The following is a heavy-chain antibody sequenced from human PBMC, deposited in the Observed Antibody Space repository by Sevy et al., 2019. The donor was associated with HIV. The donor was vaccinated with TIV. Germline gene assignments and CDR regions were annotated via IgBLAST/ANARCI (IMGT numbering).Heavy chain of an antibody. Sequence: GGSLRLSCAASGFTFSTYAMTWVRQAPGKGLEWVSVISFSGGSTYYADSVKGRFTISRDNSKNRLYLQMISLRAEDTAVCYCAKDRVSGTYYTGDFDYWGQGTLVTVSS. CDR2: ISFSGGST. D-gene: IGHD3-10*01. CDR1: GFTFSTYA. CDR3: AKDRVSGTYYTGDFDY. V-gene: IGHV3-23*01. J-gene: IGHJ4*02.